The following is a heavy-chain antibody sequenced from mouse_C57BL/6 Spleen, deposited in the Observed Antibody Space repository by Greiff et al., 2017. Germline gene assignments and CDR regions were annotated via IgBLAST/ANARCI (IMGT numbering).Heavy chain of an antibody. CDR3: AREGGDYSFFAY. J-gene: IGHJ3*01. Sequence: VKLVESGPELVKPGASVKISCKASGYSFTSYYIHWVKQRPGQGLEWIGWIYPGSGNTKYNEKFKGKATLTADTSSSTAYMQLSSLTSEDSAVYYCAREGGDYSFFAYWGQGTLVTVSA. CDR1: GYSFTSYY. D-gene: IGHD2-13*01. V-gene: IGHV1-66*01. CDR2: IYPGSGNT.